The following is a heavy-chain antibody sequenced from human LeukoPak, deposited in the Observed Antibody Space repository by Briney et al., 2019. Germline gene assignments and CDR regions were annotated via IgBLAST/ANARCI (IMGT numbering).Heavy chain of an antibody. CDR1: GFTFSSYS. Sequence: GGSLRLSCAASGFTFSSYSMNWVRQAPGKGLEWVSSISSSSSYIYYADSVKGRFTISRDNAKNSLYLQMNSLRAEDTAVYYCARDLRGSYYDFWAYYMDVWGKGTTVTVSS. CDR3: ARDLRGSYYDFWAYYMDV. CDR2: ISSSSSYI. D-gene: IGHD3-3*01. V-gene: IGHV3-21*01. J-gene: IGHJ6*03.